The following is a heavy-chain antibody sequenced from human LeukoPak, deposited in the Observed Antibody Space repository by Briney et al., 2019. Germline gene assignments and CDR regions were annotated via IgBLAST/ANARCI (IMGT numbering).Heavy chain of an antibody. D-gene: IGHD3-22*01. CDR1: GNTFTGYY. CDR2: INPNSGNT. CDR3: ATRSGYYYYYYGMDV. V-gene: IGHV1-8*02. J-gene: IGHJ6*02. Sequence: ASVKVSCKASGNTFTGYYMHWVRQAPGQGLEWMGWINPNSGNTGYAQKLQGRVTMTRNTSISTAYMELSSLRSEDTAVYYCATRSGYYYYYYGMDVWGQGTTVTVSS.